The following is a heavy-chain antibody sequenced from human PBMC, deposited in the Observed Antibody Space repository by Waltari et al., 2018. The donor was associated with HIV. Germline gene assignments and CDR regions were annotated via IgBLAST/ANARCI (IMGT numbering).Heavy chain of an antibody. CDR2: IYSGGST. Sequence: RLSCAASGFTVSSNYMSWVRQAPGKGREWVSVIYSGGSTYYADSVKGRFTISRDNSKNTLYLQMNSLRAEDTAVYYCARLAVTTFDYWGQGTLVTVSS. CDR1: GFTVSSNY. V-gene: IGHV3-53*01. CDR3: ARLAVTTFDY. J-gene: IGHJ4*02. D-gene: IGHD4-17*01.